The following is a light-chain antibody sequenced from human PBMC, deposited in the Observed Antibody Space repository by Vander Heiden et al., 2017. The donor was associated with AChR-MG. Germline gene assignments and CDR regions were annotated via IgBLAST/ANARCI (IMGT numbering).Light chain of an antibody. CDR2: AAS. Sequence: IQMTPSPSSLSASVGDRVTITCPASQGISDYLAWHQQKPGKVPKLLMYAASTLQSGVPSRFSGSGSGTDFTLTSSSLQPEDVATYYCQKYNSAPFTFGPGTKVDIK. CDR3: QKYNSAPFT. J-gene: IGKJ3*01. V-gene: IGKV1-27*01. CDR1: QGISDY.